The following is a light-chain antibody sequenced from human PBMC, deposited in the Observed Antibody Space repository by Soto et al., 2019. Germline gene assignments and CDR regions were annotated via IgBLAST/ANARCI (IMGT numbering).Light chain of an antibody. V-gene: IGKV1-39*01. J-gene: IGKJ2*01. CDR1: QSISSF. Sequence: DIQMTQSPSSLSVFVGDRVSITCRASQSISSFLSWYQQKPGKAPKLLIYASFNLQSGVPSRFSGSGSGTDFALTISSLQPEDFATYYCQQRYSTPYTVGQGTKLEIK. CDR3: QQRYSTPYT. CDR2: ASF.